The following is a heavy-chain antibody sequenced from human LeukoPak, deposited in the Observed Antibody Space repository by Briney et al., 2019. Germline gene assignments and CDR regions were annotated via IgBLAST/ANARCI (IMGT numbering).Heavy chain of an antibody. CDR1: GGTFSSYA. V-gene: IGHV1-69*04. D-gene: IGHD6-6*01. CDR2: IIPIFGIA. Sequence: GASVKVSCKASGGTFSSYAISWVRQAPGQGLEWMGRIIPIFGIANYAQKFQGRVTITADKSTSTAYMELSSLRSEDTAVYCCARAGSSLVWFDPWGQGTLVTVSS. CDR3: ARAGSSLVWFDP. J-gene: IGHJ5*02.